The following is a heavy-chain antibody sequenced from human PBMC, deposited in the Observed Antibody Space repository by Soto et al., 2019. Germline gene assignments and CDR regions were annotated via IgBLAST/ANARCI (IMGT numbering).Heavy chain of an antibody. V-gene: IGHV4-30-4*01. J-gene: IGHJ6*02. CDR1: GGSISSGDYY. D-gene: IGHD6-13*01. CDR3: ARAAARCYYYGMDV. CDR2: IYYSGST. Sequence: PSETLYLTCTVSGGSISSGDYYWSWIRQPPGKGLEWIGYIYYSGSTYYNPSLKSRVTISVDTSKNQFSLKLSSVTAADTAVYYCARAAARCYYYGMDVWGQGTTVTVSS.